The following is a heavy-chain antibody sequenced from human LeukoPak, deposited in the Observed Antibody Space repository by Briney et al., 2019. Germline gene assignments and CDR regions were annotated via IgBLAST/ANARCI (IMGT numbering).Heavy chain of an antibody. CDR3: ARAQTYYGSGSYLY. D-gene: IGHD3-10*01. V-gene: IGHV3-48*02. CDR2: ISSSSSTV. J-gene: IGHJ4*02. Sequence: PGGSLRLSCAASGFTFSRYSMNWVRQAQGKGLEWVSYISSSSSTVYYADSLKGRFTISRDNAKNSLYLQMNSLRDEDTAVYYCARAQTYYGSGSYLYWGQGTLVTVSS. CDR1: GFTFSRYS.